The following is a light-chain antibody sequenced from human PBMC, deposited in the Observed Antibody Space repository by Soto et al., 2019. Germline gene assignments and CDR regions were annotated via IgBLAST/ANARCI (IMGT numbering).Light chain of an antibody. J-gene: IGLJ1*01. V-gene: IGLV1-40*01. CDR2: GNG. CDR3: QSYDSRMSGFYV. CDR1: SSNIGVGYD. Sequence: QSALTQPPSVSGAPGQRVTISCTGSSSNIGVGYDAHWYQQFPGTAPRLLIFGNGNRPSWVPDRFSGSQSGTSASLAITGLQPEDEADYYCQSYDSRMSGFYVFGTGTKVTVL.